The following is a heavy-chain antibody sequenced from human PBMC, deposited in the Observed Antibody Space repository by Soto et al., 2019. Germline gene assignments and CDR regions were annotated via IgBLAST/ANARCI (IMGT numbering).Heavy chain of an antibody. CDR1: GFTFENYA. D-gene: IGHD3-3*01. J-gene: IGHJ6*02. Sequence: GGSLRLSCVASGFTFENYAMSWVRQAPGKGLEWVSAISGSGGTTYYSDSVKGRFTISRDNSKNTVYLQLNDLRVEDAAEYFCAKDSWAIFGVPAGEYYAMDVWGQGTTVTVSS. CDR2: ISGSGGTT. V-gene: IGHV3-23*01. CDR3: AKDSWAIFGVPAGEYYAMDV.